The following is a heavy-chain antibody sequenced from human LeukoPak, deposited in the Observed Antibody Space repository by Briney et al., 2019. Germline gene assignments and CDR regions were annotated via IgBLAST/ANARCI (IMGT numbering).Heavy chain of an antibody. Sequence: SETLSLTCALYGGSFSGYYWSWIRQPPGKGLEWIGEINHSGSTNYNPSLKSRVTISVDTSKNQFSLKLSSVTAADTAVYYCASSTPWIQLWYGRDYWGQGTLVTVSS. V-gene: IGHV4-34*01. CDR3: ASSTPWIQLWYGRDY. CDR1: GGSFSGYY. D-gene: IGHD5-18*01. CDR2: INHSGST. J-gene: IGHJ4*02.